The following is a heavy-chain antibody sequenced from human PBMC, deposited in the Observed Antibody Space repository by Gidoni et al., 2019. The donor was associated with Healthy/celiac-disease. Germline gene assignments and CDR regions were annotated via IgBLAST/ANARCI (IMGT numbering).Heavy chain of an antibody. D-gene: IGHD3-16*02. Sequence: EVQLLESGGGLVQPGGSLRLSCAASGFTFSSYAMSWVRQAPGKGLGWVSAISGSGGSTYYADSVKGRFTISRDNSKNTLYLQMNSLRAEDTAVYYCAKGLPRGLSVPNGMDVWGQGTTVTVSS. J-gene: IGHJ6*02. CDR3: AKGLPRGLSVPNGMDV. CDR1: GFTFSSYA. V-gene: IGHV3-23*01. CDR2: ISGSGGST.